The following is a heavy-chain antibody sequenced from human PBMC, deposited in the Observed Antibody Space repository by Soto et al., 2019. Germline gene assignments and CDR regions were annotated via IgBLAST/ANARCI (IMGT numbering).Heavy chain of an antibody. Sequence: PGGSLRLSCAGSGFTFSNAWMNWVRQVPGKGLEWVARIKSKANGETIDYTAPVKGRFSISRDDSKNTAYLQMNSLKTEDTAVYYCTTGLFFDYWGKGTLVPVAS. V-gene: IGHV3-15*01. CDR2: IKSKANGETI. CDR3: TTGLFFDY. J-gene: IGHJ4*02. D-gene: IGHD2-21*01. CDR1: GFTFSNAW.